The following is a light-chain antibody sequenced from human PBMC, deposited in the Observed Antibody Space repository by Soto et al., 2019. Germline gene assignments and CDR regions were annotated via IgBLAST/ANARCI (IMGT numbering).Light chain of an antibody. Sequence: QLVLTQSPSASASPGASVKLTCTLSSGHTNYAIAWHQQQPEKGPRFLMKINSDGSHSKGDGVPDRFSGSSSGAERYFTISSLQSEDEDDYYCQTWGTGIVTFGGGTKLTVL. J-gene: IGLJ2*01. CDR3: QTWGTGIVT. CDR2: INSDGSH. V-gene: IGLV4-69*01. CDR1: SGHTNYA.